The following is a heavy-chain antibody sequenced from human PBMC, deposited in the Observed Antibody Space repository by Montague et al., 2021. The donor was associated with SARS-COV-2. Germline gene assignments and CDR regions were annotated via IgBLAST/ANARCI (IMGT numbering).Heavy chain of an antibody. CDR1: GDSVSSNSAT. J-gene: IGHJ6*02. Sequence: CAISGDSVSSNSATWNWVRQSPSRGLEWLGRTYYRSKWYNDYVVSVRGRVTINPDTSKNQFSLQPNSVTPEDTAIYYCTSGREGNYNVMDVWGQGTTVTVSS. CDR3: TSGREGNYNVMDV. CDR2: TYYRSKWYN. V-gene: IGHV6-1*01. D-gene: IGHD1-1*01.